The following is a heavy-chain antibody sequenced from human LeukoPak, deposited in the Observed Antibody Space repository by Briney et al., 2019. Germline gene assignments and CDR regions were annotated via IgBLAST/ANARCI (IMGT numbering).Heavy chain of an antibody. Sequence: SETLSLTCSVSAGSISSYYWSWIRQPPGKGLEWIGYVYYSGSTNSNPSLQSRVTISVDTSKNQFSLQLSSVTAADTAVYYCARYMSGPGPFDYWGQGTLVTVSS. J-gene: IGHJ4*02. CDR3: ARYMSGPGPFDY. CDR2: VYYSGST. V-gene: IGHV4-59*08. D-gene: IGHD6-19*01. CDR1: AGSISSYY.